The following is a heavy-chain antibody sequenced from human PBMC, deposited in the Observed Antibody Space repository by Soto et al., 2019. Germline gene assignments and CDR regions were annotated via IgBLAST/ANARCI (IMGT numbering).Heavy chain of an antibody. D-gene: IGHD2-8*01. CDR1: GGSISSGGYY. Sequence: KTSETLSLTCTVSGGSISSGGYYWSWIRQHPGKGLEWIGYIYYSGSTYYNPSLKSRVTISVDTSKNQFSLKLSSVTAADTAVYYCARDGGSSCTNGVCYIDWGQGTLVTVSS. CDR3: ARDGGSSCTNGVCYID. J-gene: IGHJ4*02. CDR2: IYYSGST. V-gene: IGHV4-31*03.